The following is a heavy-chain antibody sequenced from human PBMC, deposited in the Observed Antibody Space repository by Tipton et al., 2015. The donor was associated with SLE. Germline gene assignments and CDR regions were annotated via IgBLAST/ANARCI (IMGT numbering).Heavy chain of an antibody. V-gene: IGHV4-61*09. CDR3: ARPRWYGDTDAFDL. CDR1: GGSVSSGNYY. Sequence: TLSLSCTVSGGSVSSGNYYWSWIRQPAGKGLEWIGHMYPSESTSYNPSLKNRVTISLDTSKNQFFLKLNSVTAADTAVYYCARPRWYGDTDAFDLWGHGTLVTVSS. CDR2: MYPSEST. J-gene: IGHJ3*01. D-gene: IGHD3-10*01.